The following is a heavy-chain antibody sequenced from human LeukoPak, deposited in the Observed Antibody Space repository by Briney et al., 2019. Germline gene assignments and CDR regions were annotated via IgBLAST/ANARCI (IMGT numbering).Heavy chain of an antibody. CDR1: RFTFSSYG. V-gene: IGHV3-30*02. CDR2: IRYDGSNK. J-gene: IGHJ4*02. CDR3: AKEIWPTVTTPGRTYFDY. D-gene: IGHD4-17*01. Sequence: QTGGSLRLSCAASRFTFSSYGMHWVRQAPGKGLERVAFIRYDGSNKYYADSVRGRFAISRDNSKNTLYLQMTSLRTEDTAVYYCAKEIWPTVTTPGRTYFDYWGQGALVTVSS.